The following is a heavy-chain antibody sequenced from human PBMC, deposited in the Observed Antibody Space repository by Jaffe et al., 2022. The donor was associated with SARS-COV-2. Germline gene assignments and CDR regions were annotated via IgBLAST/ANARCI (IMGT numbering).Heavy chain of an antibody. V-gene: IGHV1-18*01. CDR2: ISGYNGNS. D-gene: IGHD1-26*01. CDR3: TRERSSGSYNYYYNGMDV. Sequence: QDRLVQSGAEVKKPGASVKVSCKTSGYTFSNFGISWVRQAPGQGLEWMGWISGYNGNSNYAQKLQGRVTMTTDTSTSTAYMELRSLRSDDTAVYYCTRERSSGSYNYYYNGMDVWGQGTTVTVSS. J-gene: IGHJ6*02. CDR1: GYTFSNFG.